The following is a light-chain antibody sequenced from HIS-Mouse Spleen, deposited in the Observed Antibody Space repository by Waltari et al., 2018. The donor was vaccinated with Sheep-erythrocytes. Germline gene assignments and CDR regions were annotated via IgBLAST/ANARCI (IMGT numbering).Light chain of an antibody. CDR2: DVS. V-gene: IGLV2-11*01. CDR1: SSDVGGYNY. CDR3: CTYAGSYNHV. J-gene: IGLJ1*01. Sequence: QSALTQPRSVSGSPGQSVTISCTGTSSDVGGYNYFSWYQQHPGKAPKLMIYDVSNRPSGVPDSFSGSKSGNTASLTISGLQAEDEADYYCCTYAGSYNHVFATGTKVTVL.